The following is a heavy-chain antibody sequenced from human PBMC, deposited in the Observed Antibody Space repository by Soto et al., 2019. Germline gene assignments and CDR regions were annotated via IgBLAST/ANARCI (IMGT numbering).Heavy chain of an antibody. CDR1: GYKFTNYW. CDR3: ARPLSATHGLDV. Sequence: GESLKISCKASGYKFTNYWIAWVRQMPGKGLEWVGIIFPDDSDTRYSPPFQGQVTISADKSSSTAYLQWSSLRASDSAMYYCARPLSATHGLDVWGQGTTVTGSS. J-gene: IGHJ6*02. CDR2: IFPDDSDT. V-gene: IGHV5-51*01.